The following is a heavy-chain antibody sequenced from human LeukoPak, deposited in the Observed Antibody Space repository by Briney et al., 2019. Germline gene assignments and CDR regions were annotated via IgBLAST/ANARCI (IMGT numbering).Heavy chain of an antibody. D-gene: IGHD6-13*01. CDR1: GFTFSSYA. CDR3: AKRGNSWDLFDY. Sequence: GRSLRLSCAASGFTFSSYAMHWVRQAPGKGLEWVAVISYDGSNKYYADSVKGRFTISRDNSKNTLFLQMNNLRVEDTAVYYCAKRGNSWDLFDYWGQGTLVTVSS. J-gene: IGHJ4*02. V-gene: IGHV3-30*14. CDR2: ISYDGSNK.